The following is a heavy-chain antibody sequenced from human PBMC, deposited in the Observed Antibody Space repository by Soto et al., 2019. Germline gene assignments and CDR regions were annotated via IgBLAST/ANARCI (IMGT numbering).Heavy chain of an antibody. CDR2: IKFDGSRT. J-gene: IGHJ4*02. CDR3: ARDEGDAMIRGYDS. Sequence: EAQLVQSGGGLVQPGGSMRLSCAASGFSFSNYWMHWVRQAPGKGLVWVSGIKFDGSRTTYADSVKGRFTNSRDNARNTLYLQMNSLSAEDTAMYYCARDEGDAMIRGYDSWGQGTPVTVSS. V-gene: IGHV3-74*01. D-gene: IGHD3-10*01. CDR1: GFSFSNYW.